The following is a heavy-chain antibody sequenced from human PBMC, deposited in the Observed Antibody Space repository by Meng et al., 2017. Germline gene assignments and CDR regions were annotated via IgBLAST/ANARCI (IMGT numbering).Heavy chain of an antibody. J-gene: IGHJ2*01. CDR1: GFTLWSFG. CDR3: ARGLSTTYWYFDL. CDR2: IWYDGSNK. D-gene: IGHD2/OR15-2a*01. V-gene: IGHV3-33*01. Sequence: VLLGASWGGGCLRWRSLRLSVAAAGFTLWSFGMHWVRQATGKGLEWVAVIWYDGSNKYYADSVKGRFTISRDNSKNTLYLQMNSLRAEDTAVYYCARGLSTTYWYFDLWGRGTLVTVSS.